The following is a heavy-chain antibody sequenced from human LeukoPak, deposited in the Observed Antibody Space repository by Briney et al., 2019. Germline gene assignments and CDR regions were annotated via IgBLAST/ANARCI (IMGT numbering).Heavy chain of an antibody. CDR2: IYYSGST. CDR1: GGSISSYY. CDR3: ARVVEDFWSAVDYFDY. V-gene: IGHV4-59*01. Sequence: SETLSLTCAVYGGSISSYYWSWIRQPPGKGLEWIGYIYYSGSTNYNPSLKSRVTISVDTSKNQFSLKLSSVTAADTAVYYCARVVEDFWSAVDYFDYWGQGTLVTVSS. D-gene: IGHD3-3*01. J-gene: IGHJ4*02.